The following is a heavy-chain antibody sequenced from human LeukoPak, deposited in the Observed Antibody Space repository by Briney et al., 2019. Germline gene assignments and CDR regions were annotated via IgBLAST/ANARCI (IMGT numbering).Heavy chain of an antibody. J-gene: IGHJ6*03. CDR1: GFTFSDYG. V-gene: IGHV3-53*01. CDR3: VREGKNMDV. CDR2: IYGGGTT. Sequence: GGSLRLSCAASGFTFSDYGMQWVRQAPGEGLEWVSVIYGGGTTYYADSVKGRFTISRDNSKNTQYLQMNSLRDEDTAVYYCVREGKNMDVWGKGATVTISS.